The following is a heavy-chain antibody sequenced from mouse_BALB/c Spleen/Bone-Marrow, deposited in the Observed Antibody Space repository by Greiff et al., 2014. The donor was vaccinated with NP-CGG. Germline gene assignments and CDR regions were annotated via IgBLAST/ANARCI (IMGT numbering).Heavy chain of an antibody. V-gene: IGHV5-6-4*01. J-gene: IGHJ2*02. Sequence: DVKLQESGGGLVKPGGSLKLSCAASGFTFSSYTMSWVRQTPEKRLEWVATISSGGSYTYYPDSVKGRFTISRDNAKNTLYLQMSSQKCDDNAMYYYTADRGGMTSVVAYLIDYWGQGTSLTVSS. D-gene: IGHD1-1*01. CDR1: GFTFSSYT. CDR2: ISSGGSYT. CDR3: TADRGGMTSVVAYLIDY.